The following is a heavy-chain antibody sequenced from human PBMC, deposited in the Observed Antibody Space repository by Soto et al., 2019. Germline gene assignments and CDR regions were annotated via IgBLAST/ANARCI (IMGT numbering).Heavy chain of an antibody. Sequence: PSETLCLTCTASGVTLSNSSYYWGCIRPPPGQGLAWIGTIYYSGITYYNPSLKSRVTISVDTSKDQFSLKLTSVTAADAAVYYCGRHGSNWGQGTLVTVSS. V-gene: IGHV4-39*01. J-gene: IGHJ4*02. CDR1: GVTLSNSSYY. CDR3: GRHGSN. CDR2: IYYSGIT.